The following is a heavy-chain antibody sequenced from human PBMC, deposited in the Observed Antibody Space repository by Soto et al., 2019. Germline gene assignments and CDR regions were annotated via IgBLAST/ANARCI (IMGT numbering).Heavy chain of an antibody. J-gene: IGHJ5*02. D-gene: IGHD3-3*01. Sequence: SDTPYLTRSGTCTSIRYYYWSWIRQPQGKGLEWIGYIYYSGSTNYNPSLKSRVTISVDTSKNQFSLKLSSVTAADTAVYYCARVLFGRGNWFDPWGQGTLVTVS. CDR2: IYYSGST. CDR1: CTSIRYYY. CDR3: ARVLFGRGNWFDP. V-gene: IGHV4-59*01.